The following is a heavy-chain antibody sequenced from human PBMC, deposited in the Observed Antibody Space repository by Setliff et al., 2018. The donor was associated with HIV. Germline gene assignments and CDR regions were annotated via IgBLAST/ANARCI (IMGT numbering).Heavy chain of an antibody. CDR2: INPNSGGT. J-gene: IGHJ4*03. CDR3: ATRIRDGHRGYGYFDF. D-gene: IGHD5-12*01. Sequence: GASVKVSCKASGYTFTGYYMHWARQAPGQGLEWMGWINPNSGGTNYAQKFQGRVTMTRDTSISTAYMELSRLRPEDTAVYYCATRIRDGHRGYGYFDFWGQGTMVTVSS. V-gene: IGHV1-2*02. CDR1: GYTFTGYY.